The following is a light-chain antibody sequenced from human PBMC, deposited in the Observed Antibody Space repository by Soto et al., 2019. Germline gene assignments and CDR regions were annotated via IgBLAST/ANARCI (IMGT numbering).Light chain of an antibody. J-gene: IGLJ2*01. CDR2: HDT. V-gene: IGLV3-21*04. Sequence: SYVVTQPPSVSVAPGKTAIITCGGDNIGIKSVHWYQQRPGQAPVLVILHDTARPSGIPERLSGSNSGNTATLTISRVEAGDEADYYCQVWDSSPHPQVVFGGGTQLTVL. CDR3: QVWDSSPHPQVV. CDR1: NIGIKS.